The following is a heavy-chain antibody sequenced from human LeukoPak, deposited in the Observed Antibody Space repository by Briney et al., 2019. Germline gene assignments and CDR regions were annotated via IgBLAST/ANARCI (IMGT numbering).Heavy chain of an antibody. CDR3: ARGGGLDV. D-gene: IGHD3-16*01. J-gene: IGHJ6*02. Sequence: GGSLRLSCAASGFTFSSYWMNWARQAPGKGLEWVASINHNGNVNYYVDPVKGRFTISRDNAKNSLYLQMSNLRAEDTAVYFCARGGGLDVWGQGATVTVSS. CDR1: GFTFSSYW. V-gene: IGHV3-7*03. CDR2: INHNGNVN.